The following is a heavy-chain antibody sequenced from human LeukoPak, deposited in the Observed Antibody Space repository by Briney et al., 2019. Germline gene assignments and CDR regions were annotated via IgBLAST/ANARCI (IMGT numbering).Heavy chain of an antibody. V-gene: IGHV4-39*07. CDR3: ARDSLAVRHFDY. Sequence: PSETLSLTCTVSAGSVNSGSYYWGWIRQPPGKGLEWIGSIYYSGTTYYNPSLRSRVTISLDTSKNQFSLKVSSVIAADTAVYYCARDSLAVRHFDYWGQGFLATVSS. D-gene: IGHD6-6*01. CDR2: IYYSGTT. CDR1: AGSVNSGSYY. J-gene: IGHJ4*02.